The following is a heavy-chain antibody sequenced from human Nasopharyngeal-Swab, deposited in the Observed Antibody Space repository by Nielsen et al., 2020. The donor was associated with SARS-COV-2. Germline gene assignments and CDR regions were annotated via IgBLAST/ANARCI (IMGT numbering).Heavy chain of an antibody. CDR2: FSYSGTT. J-gene: IGHJ5*02. V-gene: IGHV4-39*01. CDR3: ASYYYDSSDYSYWFDP. D-gene: IGHD3-22*01. Sequence: GALSLAWTVCGDAVSSNSYYWGWIRQSPRKGLEWIGSFSYSGTTYFNPSLKSRVAISVDTSRNRFSVKLTSVTAADTAVYYCASYYYDSSDYSYWFDPWGQGTLVTVSS. CDR1: GDAVSSNSYY.